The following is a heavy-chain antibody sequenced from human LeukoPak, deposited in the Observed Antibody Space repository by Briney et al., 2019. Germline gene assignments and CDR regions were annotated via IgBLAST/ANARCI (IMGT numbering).Heavy chain of an antibody. V-gene: IGHV3-53*01. CDR2: IYSGGST. CDR3: ASGSGSYRTPYYYMDV. Sequence: PGGSLRLSCAASGFTVSSNYMSWVREAPGKGLEWVSVIYSGGSTYYADYVKGRFTISRDNSKNTLYLQMNSLRAEDTAVYYCASGSGSYRTPYYYMDVWGTGTTVTVSS. J-gene: IGHJ6*03. D-gene: IGHD3-10*01. CDR1: GFTVSSNY.